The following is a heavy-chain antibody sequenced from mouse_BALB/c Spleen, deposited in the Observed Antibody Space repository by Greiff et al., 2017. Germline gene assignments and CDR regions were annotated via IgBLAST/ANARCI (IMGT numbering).Heavy chain of an antibody. CDR1: GFTFSSFG. Sequence: EVMLVESGGGLVQPGGSRKLSCAASGFTFSSFGMHWVRQAPEKGLEWVAYISSGSSTIYYADTVKGRFTISRDNPKNTLFLQMTSLRSEDTAMYYCARKRGYYAMDYWGQGTSVTVSS. J-gene: IGHJ4*01. CDR2: ISSGSSTI. CDR3: ARKRGYYAMDY. V-gene: IGHV5-17*02.